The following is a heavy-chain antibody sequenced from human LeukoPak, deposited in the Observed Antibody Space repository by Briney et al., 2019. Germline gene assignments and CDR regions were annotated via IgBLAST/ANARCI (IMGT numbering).Heavy chain of an antibody. Sequence: SVKVSCKASGGTFSSYAISWVRQAPGQGLEWMGRIIPIFGTANYAQKFQGRVTITTDESTSTAYMELSSLRSEDTAVYYCSRNGSYSNAVAFDIWGQGTMVTVSS. CDR3: SRNGSYSNAVAFDI. J-gene: IGHJ3*02. CDR2: IIPIFGTA. CDR1: GGTFSSYA. D-gene: IGHD1-26*01. V-gene: IGHV1-69*05.